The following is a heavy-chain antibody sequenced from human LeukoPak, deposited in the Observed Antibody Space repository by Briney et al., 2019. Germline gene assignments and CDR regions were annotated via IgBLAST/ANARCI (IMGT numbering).Heavy chain of an antibody. CDR3: ARVPSYGSGSYCSLDY. D-gene: IGHD3-10*01. V-gene: IGHV3-11*01. Sequence: GGSLRLSCAASGFTFSDYYMSWIRQAPGKGLEWVSYISSSGSTIYYADSVKGRFTISRDNAKNSLYLQMNSLRAEDTAVYYCARVPSYGSGSYCSLDYWGQGTLVTVSS. CDR2: ISSSGSTI. CDR1: GFTFSDYY. J-gene: IGHJ4*02.